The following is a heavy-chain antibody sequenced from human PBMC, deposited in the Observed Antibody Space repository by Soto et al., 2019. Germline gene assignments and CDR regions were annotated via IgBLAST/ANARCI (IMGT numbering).Heavy chain of an antibody. J-gene: IGHJ4*02. CDR2: IIPIFGTA. Sequence: SVKVSCKASGGTFSSYAISWVRQAPGQGLEWMGGIIPIFGTANYAQKFQGRVTITADESTSTAYMELSSLRSEDTAVYYCARSNPDTTVTTSFWNNFDYWGQGTLVTVSS. V-gene: IGHV1-69*13. CDR1: GGTFSSYA. CDR3: ARSNPDTTVTTSFWNNFDY. D-gene: IGHD4-17*01.